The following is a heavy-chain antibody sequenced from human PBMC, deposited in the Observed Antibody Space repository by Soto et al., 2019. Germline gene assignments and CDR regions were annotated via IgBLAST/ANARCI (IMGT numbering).Heavy chain of an antibody. D-gene: IGHD3-10*01. Sequence: SETLSLTCTVSGGSISSSSYYWGWIRQPPGKGLEWIGSIYYSGSTYYNPSLKSRVTISVDTSKNQFSLKLSSVTAADTAVYYCARSTQKRTKIWNFDYWGQGTLVTVSS. CDR3: ARSTQKRTKIWNFDY. V-gene: IGHV4-39*01. CDR2: IYYSGST. CDR1: GGSISSSSYY. J-gene: IGHJ4*02.